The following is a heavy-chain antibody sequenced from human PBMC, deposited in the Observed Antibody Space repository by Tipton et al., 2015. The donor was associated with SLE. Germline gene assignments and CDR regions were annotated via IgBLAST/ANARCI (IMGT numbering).Heavy chain of an antibody. V-gene: IGHV4-59*01. CDR2: IYYSGST. CDR1: GGSISSYY. J-gene: IGHJ2*01. CDR3: AKGGAGVAPRHFDL. D-gene: IGHD3-3*01. Sequence: TLSLTCTVSGGSISSYYWSWIRQPPGKGLEWIGYIYYSGSTNYNPSLKSRVTISVDTSKNQFSLKLSSVTAADTAVYYCAKGGAGVAPRHFDLWGRGTLVTVSS.